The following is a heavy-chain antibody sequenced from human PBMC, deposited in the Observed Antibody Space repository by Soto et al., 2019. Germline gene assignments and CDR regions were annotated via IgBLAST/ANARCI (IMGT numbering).Heavy chain of an antibody. Sequence: EVQVLESGGGLVQPGGSLRLSCAASGFTFSSYTMAWVRQAPGKGLEWVSSISGSGGSPNYADSVQGRFTISRDNYKNTVSLQMNRLRAEDTATYHSTKARCSGDSCYVPDYWGHGTLVIVSS. V-gene: IGHV3-23*01. CDR1: GFTFSSYT. CDR3: TKARCSGDSCYVPDY. CDR2: ISGSGGSP. J-gene: IGHJ4*01. D-gene: IGHD2-15*01.